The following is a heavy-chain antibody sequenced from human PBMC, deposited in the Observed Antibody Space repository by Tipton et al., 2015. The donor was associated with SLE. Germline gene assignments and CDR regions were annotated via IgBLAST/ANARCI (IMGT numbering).Heavy chain of an antibody. CDR1: GFTFSTFA. D-gene: IGHD3-10*01. CDR2: IAYDGRNK. J-gene: IGHJ5*02. Sequence: SLRLSCAASGFTFSTFAIHWVRQAPGKGLEWVGVIAYDGRNKFYADSVKGRFTISRDNSRNTLYLQMNSLRPEDTAVYYCARDKGLALQGVSPASWGQGSLVTVSS. CDR3: ARDKGLALQGVSPAS. V-gene: IGHV3-30*17.